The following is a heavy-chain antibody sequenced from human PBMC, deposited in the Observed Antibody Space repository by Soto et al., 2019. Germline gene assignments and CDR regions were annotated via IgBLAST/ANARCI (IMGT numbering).Heavy chain of an antibody. Sequence: QVQLQQWGAGLLKPSETLSLTCVVSGGSFSSYHWAWIRQTPVKGLEWIGENDEDGSARYNPSLQGRVTLSVDTPKNHLSLSLTSVTAADTSVYYCARDRRASNFLPRWFDPWGQGTLVTVSS. V-gene: IGHV4-34*01. CDR1: GGSFSSYH. J-gene: IGHJ5*02. CDR2: NDEDGSA. D-gene: IGHD3-16*02. CDR3: ARDRRASNFLPRWFDP.